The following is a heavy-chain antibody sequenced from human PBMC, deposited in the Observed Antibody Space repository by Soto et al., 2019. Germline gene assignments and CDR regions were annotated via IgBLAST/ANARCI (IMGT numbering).Heavy chain of an antibody. V-gene: IGHV3-20*04. CDR3: ASGGRRVYTSMISYYFDY. Sequence: GGSLRLSCAASGFTFSDYYMSWVRQVPGKGLEWVSGINWSGDSSGYADSVKGRFTISRDNAKKSLYLQMDSLRAEDTALYYCASGGRRVYTSMISYYFDYWGQGALVTVSS. CDR2: INWSGDSS. CDR1: GFTFSDYY. D-gene: IGHD3-16*01. J-gene: IGHJ4*02.